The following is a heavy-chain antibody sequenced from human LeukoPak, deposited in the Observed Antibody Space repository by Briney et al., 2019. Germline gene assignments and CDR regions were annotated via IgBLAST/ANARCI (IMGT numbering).Heavy chain of an antibody. V-gene: IGHV1-69*01. D-gene: IGHD5-18*01. CDR1: GGSFSSYA. CDR3: ARDVYSYGYYFDY. CDR2: IIPIFGTA. J-gene: IGHJ4*02. Sequence: ASVKVSCKASGGSFSSYAISWVRQAPGQGLEWMGGIIPIFGTASYAQKFQGRVTITADESTSTAYMELSSLRSEDTAVYYCARDVYSYGYYFDYWGQGTLVTVSS.